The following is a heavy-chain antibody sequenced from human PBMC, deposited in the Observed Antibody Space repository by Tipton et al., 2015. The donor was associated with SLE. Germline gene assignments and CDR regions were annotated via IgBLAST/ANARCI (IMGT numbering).Heavy chain of an antibody. CDR1: GGSISSYY. CDR2: THTGGST. V-gene: IGHV4-4*08. CDR3: ASGGYYGSGSYYGGWFDP. Sequence: TLSLTCTVSGGSISSYYWSWIRLTSGERLEWIGYTHTGGSTNYNPSVKSRVSISVDTSKNQFSLKLTPVTAADTGVYYCASGGYYGSGSYYGGWFDPWGQGTLVTVSS. D-gene: IGHD3-10*01. J-gene: IGHJ5*02.